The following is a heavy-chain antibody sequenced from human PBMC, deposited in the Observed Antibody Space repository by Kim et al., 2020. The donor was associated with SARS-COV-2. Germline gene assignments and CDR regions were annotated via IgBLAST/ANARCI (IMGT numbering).Heavy chain of an antibody. CDR3: ARGPRADSYGPGDY. Sequence: ADSLKGRFTITRDNAKNSLYLQMNSLRAEGTAVYYCARGPRADSYGPGDYWGQGTLVTVSS. V-gene: IGHV3-21*01. D-gene: IGHD5-18*01. J-gene: IGHJ4*02.